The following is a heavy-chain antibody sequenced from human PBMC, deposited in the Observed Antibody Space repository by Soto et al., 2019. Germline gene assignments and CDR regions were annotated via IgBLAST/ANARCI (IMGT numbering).Heavy chain of an antibody. CDR1: GFTFSSYS. Sequence: EVYLVESGGGLVKPGGSLRLSCVASGFTFSSYSMNWVRQAPGKGLEWVSSITTSSDYTYYADSVQGRVSISRDNSKNLLYLQMNSLRAEDTAVYYCARGEEPGVYNDSAARPNWFDPLGQGTLVTVSS. D-gene: IGHD1-1*01. V-gene: IGHV3-21*01. CDR2: ITTSSDYT. CDR3: ARGEEPGVYNDSAARPNWFDP. J-gene: IGHJ5*02.